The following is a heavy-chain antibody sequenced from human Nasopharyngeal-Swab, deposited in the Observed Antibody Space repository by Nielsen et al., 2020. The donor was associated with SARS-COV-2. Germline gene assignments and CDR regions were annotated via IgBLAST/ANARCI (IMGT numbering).Heavy chain of an antibody. J-gene: IGHJ4*02. CDR3: ARLYYYDSSGYFFKPPSYYFDY. CDR2: IYYSGST. Sequence: SETLSLTCAVSGGSISSGGYSWSWIRQPPGKGLEWIGYIYYSGSTYYNPSLKSRVSISVDTSKNQFSLKLSSVTAADTAVYYCARLYYYDSSGYFFKPPSYYFDYWGQGTLVTVSS. V-gene: IGHV4-31*11. D-gene: IGHD3-22*01. CDR1: GGSISSGGYS.